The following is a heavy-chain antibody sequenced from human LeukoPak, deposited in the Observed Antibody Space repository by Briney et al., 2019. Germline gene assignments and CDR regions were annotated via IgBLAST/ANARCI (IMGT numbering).Heavy chain of an antibody. CDR2: IIPIFGTA. CDR3: ASNYDILTGYSMNYYYYYMDV. Sequence: ASVKVSCKASGGTFSSYAISWVRQAPGQGLEWMGGIIPIFGTANYAQKFQGRVTITADKSTSTAYMELSSLRSEDTAVYYCASNYDILTGYSMNYYYYYMDVWGKGTTVTVSS. J-gene: IGHJ6*03. CDR1: GGTFSSYA. V-gene: IGHV1-69*06. D-gene: IGHD3-9*01.